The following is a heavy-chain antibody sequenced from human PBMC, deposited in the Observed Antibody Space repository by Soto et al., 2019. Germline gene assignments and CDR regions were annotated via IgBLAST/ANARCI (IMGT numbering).Heavy chain of an antibody. J-gene: IGHJ5*02. CDR3: ARDYYDSSGHYNWFDP. CDR1: GGTFSSYA. CDR2: IIPIFGTA. Sequence: ASVKVSCKASGGTFSSYAISWVRQAPGQGLEWMGGIIPIFGTANYAQKFQGRVTITADESTSTAYMELSSLRSEDTAVYYCARDYYDSSGHYNWFDPWGQGTLVTVSS. V-gene: IGHV1-69*13. D-gene: IGHD3-22*01.